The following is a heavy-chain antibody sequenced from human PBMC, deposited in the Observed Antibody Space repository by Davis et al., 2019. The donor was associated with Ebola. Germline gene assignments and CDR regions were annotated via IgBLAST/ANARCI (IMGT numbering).Heavy chain of an antibody. V-gene: IGHV4-34*01. CDR3: ARANYGDLFDP. CDR2: INHSGST. CDR1: GGSFSGYY. D-gene: IGHD4-17*01. Sequence: SETLSLTCAVYGGSFSGYYWTWIRQPPGKGLEWIGEINHSGSTNYNPSLKSRVTISVDTSKNQFSLKLSSVTAADTAVYYCARANYGDLFDPWGQGTLVTVSS. J-gene: IGHJ5*02.